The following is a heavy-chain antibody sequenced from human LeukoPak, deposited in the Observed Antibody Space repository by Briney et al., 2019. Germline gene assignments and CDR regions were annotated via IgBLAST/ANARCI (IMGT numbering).Heavy chain of an antibody. CDR1: GGTFSNYA. J-gene: IGHJ4*02. D-gene: IGHD2-15*01. Sequence: ASVTVSCKASGGTFSNYAISWVRQAPGQGLEWMGGIIPIFGTANYAQKFQGRVTITADESTSTAYMELSSLRSEDTAVYYCARAKGSCYENWGQGTLVTVSS. CDR2: IIPIFGTA. V-gene: IGHV1-69*13. CDR3: ARAKGSCYEN.